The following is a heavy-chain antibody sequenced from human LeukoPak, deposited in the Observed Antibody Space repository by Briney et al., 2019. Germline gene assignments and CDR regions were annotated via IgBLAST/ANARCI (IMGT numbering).Heavy chain of an antibody. V-gene: IGHV3-30*02. CDR3: AKAMLRGLTPTHFDY. Sequence: GGSLRLSCAASGFTFSSCGMHWVRQAPGKGLEWVAFIRYDGSNKYYADSVKGRFTISRDNAKNSLYLQMNTLRAEDMALYYCAKAMLRGLTPTHFDYWGQGTLVTVSS. CDR2: IRYDGSNK. CDR1: GFTFSSCG. D-gene: IGHD3-10*01. J-gene: IGHJ4*02.